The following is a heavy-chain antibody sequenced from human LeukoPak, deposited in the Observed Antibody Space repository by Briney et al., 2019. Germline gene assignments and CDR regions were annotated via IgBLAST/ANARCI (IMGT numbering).Heavy chain of an antibody. CDR1: GFAFSTYA. Sequence: GGSLRLSCAASGFAFSTYAMTWVRQAPEKGLQWVSTISTSGRATYYADSVEGRFTISRDNSKNTLYLQMNSLRANDTAVYYCAKARGSSVYEQFDYWGQGTQVTVSP. CDR3: AKARGSSVYEQFDY. D-gene: IGHD5/OR15-5a*01. CDR2: ISTSGRAT. V-gene: IGHV3-23*01. J-gene: IGHJ4*02.